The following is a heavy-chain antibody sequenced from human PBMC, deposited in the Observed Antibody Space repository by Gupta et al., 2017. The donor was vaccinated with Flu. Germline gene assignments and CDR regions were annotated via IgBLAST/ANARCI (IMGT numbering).Heavy chain of an antibody. V-gene: IGHV3-53*01. CDR1: GFTVRSHD. CDR2: IDSYGNA. J-gene: IGHJ6*03. D-gene: IGHD7-27*01. Sequence: EEQLVESGGGFIQPGGSLRLSCAATGFTVRSHDMSWGSQAPGEGMEWVSFIDSYGNAYYADSGKGRFAISRDSSTNTLFLQRNSLRAEDTAVYYCARGQSGPVWVYMDVWGKGTTVTVSS. CDR3: ARGQSGPVWVYMDV.